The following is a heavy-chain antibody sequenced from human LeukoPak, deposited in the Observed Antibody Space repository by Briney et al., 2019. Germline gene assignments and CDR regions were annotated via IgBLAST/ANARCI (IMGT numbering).Heavy chain of an antibody. V-gene: IGHV4-34*01. CDR2: INHSGST. CDR1: GGSFSGYY. D-gene: IGHD3-10*01. J-gene: IGHJ6*02. Sequence: PSETLSLTCAVYGGSFSGYYWSWIRQPPGKGLEWIGEINHSGSTKYNPSLKSRVTISVDTSKNQFSLKLSSVTAADTAVYYCARVTPSLWFGELYRSYYYYGMDVWGQGTTVTVSS. CDR3: ARVTPSLWFGELYRSYYYYGMDV.